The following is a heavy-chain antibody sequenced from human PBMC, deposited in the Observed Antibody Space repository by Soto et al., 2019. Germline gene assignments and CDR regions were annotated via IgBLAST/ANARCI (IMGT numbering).Heavy chain of an antibody. J-gene: IGHJ6*02. D-gene: IGHD5-18*01. CDR3: ANSEYSRYKNIDV. CDR1: GFTFRGYG. V-gene: IGHV3-30*18. CDR2: ISYDGSIK. Sequence: GGSMRLSCAASGFTFRGYGMHWVRQAPGRGLEWVALISYDGSIKYYADSVRGRFTISRDNSKNTLYLQMNSLRAEDTAVYYCANSEYSRYKNIDVWGQGTTVTVSS.